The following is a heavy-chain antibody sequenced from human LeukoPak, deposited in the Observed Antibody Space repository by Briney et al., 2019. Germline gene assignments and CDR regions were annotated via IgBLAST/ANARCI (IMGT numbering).Heavy chain of an antibody. V-gene: IGHV1-69*13. D-gene: IGHD1-26*01. CDR1: GGTFSSYA. J-gene: IGHJ4*02. CDR3: ARGDVGARWGNYFDY. CDR2: IIPIFGTA. Sequence: GTSVKVSCKASGGTFSSYAISWVRQAPGQGLEWMGGIIPIFGTANYAQKFQGRVTITADESTSTAYMELSSLRSEDTAVYYCARGDVGARWGNYFDYWGQGTLVTVSS.